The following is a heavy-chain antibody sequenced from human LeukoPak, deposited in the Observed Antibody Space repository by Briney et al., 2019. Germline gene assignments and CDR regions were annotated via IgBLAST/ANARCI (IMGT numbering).Heavy chain of an antibody. Sequence: SETLSLTCTVSGGSTSSSSYYWGWIRQPPGRGLEWIGSIYYSGSTYYNPSLKSRVTISVDTSKNQFSLKLSSVTAADTAVYYCAALLTYYYGSGSYPDAFDIWGQGTMVTVSS. CDR2: IYYSGST. CDR3: AALLTYYYGSGSYPDAFDI. V-gene: IGHV4-39*01. J-gene: IGHJ3*02. D-gene: IGHD3-10*01. CDR1: GGSTSSSSYY.